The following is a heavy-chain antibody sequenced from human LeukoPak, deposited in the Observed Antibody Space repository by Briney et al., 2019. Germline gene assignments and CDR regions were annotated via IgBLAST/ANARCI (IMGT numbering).Heavy chain of an antibody. CDR3: ASQWLPYYYYYGMDV. D-gene: IGHD3-22*01. J-gene: IGHJ6*02. V-gene: IGHV1-18*01. CDR2: ISAYNGNT. Sequence: ASVKVSCKASGYTFTSYGISWVRQAPGQGLEWMGWISAYNGNTNYAQKLQGRVTMTTDTSTSTAYMELRSLRSDDTAVYYCASQWLPYYYYYGMDVWGQGTTVTVSS. CDR1: GYTFTSYG.